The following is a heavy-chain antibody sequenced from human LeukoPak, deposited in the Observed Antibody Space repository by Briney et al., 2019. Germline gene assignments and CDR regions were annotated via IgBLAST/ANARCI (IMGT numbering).Heavy chain of an antibody. J-gene: IGHJ6*03. CDR1: GFTFSSYS. CDR3: ARGPPYYDFWSGYLARTSYYYYMDV. D-gene: IGHD3-3*01. CDR2: ISSSSSYI. Sequence: GGSLRLSCAASGFTFSSYSMNSVRQAPGKGLEWVSSISSSSSYIYYADSVKGRFTISRDNAKNSLYLQMNSLRAEDTAVYYCARGPPYYDFWSGYLARTSYYYYMDVWGKGTTVTVSS. V-gene: IGHV3-21*01.